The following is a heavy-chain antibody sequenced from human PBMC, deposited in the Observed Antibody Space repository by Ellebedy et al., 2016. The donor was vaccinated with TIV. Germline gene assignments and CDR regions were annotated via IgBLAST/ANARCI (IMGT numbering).Heavy chain of an antibody. CDR3: ATTRGEGGLLSFFDF. Sequence: PGGSLRLSCEASGFTFQIYTMNWVRQTPGKGLEWVSSISGNLQSVNYSDSVKGRFTTSRDNAKNSLSLQMDSLRAEDTAIYYCATTRGEGGLLSFFDFWGQGTQVTVSP. CDR2: ISGNLQSV. CDR1: GFTFQIYT. J-gene: IGHJ4*02. V-gene: IGHV3-21*01. D-gene: IGHD2/OR15-2a*01.